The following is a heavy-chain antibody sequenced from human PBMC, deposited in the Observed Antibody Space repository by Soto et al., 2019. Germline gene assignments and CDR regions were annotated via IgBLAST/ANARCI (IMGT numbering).Heavy chain of an antibody. D-gene: IGHD6-13*01. Sequence: GESLKISCAASGFTFSSYGMHWVRQAPGKGLEWVAVISYDGSNKYYADSLKGRFTISRDNSKNTLYLQMNSLRAEDTAVYYCAKVRSSSWGEYFDYWGQGTLVTVSS. V-gene: IGHV3-30*18. J-gene: IGHJ4*02. CDR1: GFTFSSYG. CDR2: ISYDGSNK. CDR3: AKVRSSSWGEYFDY.